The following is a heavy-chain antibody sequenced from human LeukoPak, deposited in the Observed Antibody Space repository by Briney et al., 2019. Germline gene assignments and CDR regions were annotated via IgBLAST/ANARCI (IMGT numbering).Heavy chain of an antibody. D-gene: IGHD2-15*01. CDR2: IYHSGST. J-gene: IGHJ4*02. CDR1: GGSISSGGYS. CDR3: ARYCSGGSSSPRRFDY. Sequence: PSQTLSLTCAVSGGSISSGGYSWSWIRQPPGKGLEWIGYIYHSGSTYYNPSLKSRVTISVDRSKNQLSLKLSSVTAADTAVYSCARYCSGGSSSPRRFDYWARGPLVTVPS. V-gene: IGHV4-30-2*01.